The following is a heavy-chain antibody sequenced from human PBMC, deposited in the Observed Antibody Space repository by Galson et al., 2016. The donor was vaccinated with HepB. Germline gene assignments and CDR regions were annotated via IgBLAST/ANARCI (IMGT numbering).Heavy chain of an antibody. CDR1: GFIVSDNY. J-gene: IGHJ4*02. D-gene: IGHD2-2*01. V-gene: IGHV3-53*01. CDR3: ARVRCISPTCHDFDC. Sequence: SLRLSCAGSGFIVSDNYMSWVRQAPGKGLEWVSVIYSGGKTYFADSVKGRFSISRDNAKNTLFLHMNSLRAEDTAVYYCARVRCISPTCHDFDCWGRGTLVVVSS. CDR2: IYSGGKT.